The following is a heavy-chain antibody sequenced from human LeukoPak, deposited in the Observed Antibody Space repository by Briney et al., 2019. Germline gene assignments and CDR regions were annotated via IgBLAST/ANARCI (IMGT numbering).Heavy chain of an antibody. CDR1: GFTFNSNW. D-gene: IGHD4/OR15-4a*01. Sequence: PGGSLSLSCTASGFTFNSNWRHWVRQVPGKGLVWVSRINRDGSRTDYADSVKGRFTISRDNAKNTLYLQMNSLRAEDTAIYYCASEGGDYGDPWGQGTLVTVSS. J-gene: IGHJ5*02. CDR3: ASEGGDYGDP. V-gene: IGHV3-74*01. CDR2: INRDGSRT.